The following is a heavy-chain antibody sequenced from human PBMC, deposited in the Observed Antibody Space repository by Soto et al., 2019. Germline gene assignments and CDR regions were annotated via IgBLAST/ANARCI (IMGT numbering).Heavy chain of an antibody. V-gene: IGHV3-23*01. CDR3: AKVGGPTVPYYYYYGMDV. Sequence: EVQLLESGGGLVQPGGSLRLSCAASGFTFSSYAMSWVRQAPGKGLEWVPAISGSGGSTYYADSVKGRFTISRDNSKNTLYLQMNSLRAEDTAVYYCAKVGGPTVPYYYYYGMDVWGQGTTVTVSS. CDR1: GFTFSSYA. CDR2: ISGSGGST. J-gene: IGHJ6*02. D-gene: IGHD4-17*01.